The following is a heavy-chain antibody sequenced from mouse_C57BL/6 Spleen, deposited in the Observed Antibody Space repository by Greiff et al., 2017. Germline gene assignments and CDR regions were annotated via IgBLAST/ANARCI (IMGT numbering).Heavy chain of an antibody. CDR2: IDPEDGET. J-gene: IGHJ2*01. Sequence: EVQLLQSGAELVKPGASVKLSCTASGFNIKDYYMHWVKQRTEQGLEWIGRIDPEDGETKYAPKFPGKATITADTSSNTAYLQLSSLTSEGTAVYYVALGMCSSRDYFDYWGQGTTLTVSS. D-gene: IGHD1-1*01. V-gene: IGHV14-2*01. CDR1: GFNIKDYY. CDR3: ALGMCSSRDYFDY.